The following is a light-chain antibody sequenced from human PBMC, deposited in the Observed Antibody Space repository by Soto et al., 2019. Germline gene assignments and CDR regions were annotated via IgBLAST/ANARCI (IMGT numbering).Light chain of an antibody. CDR3: SSYTTSSTTPYV. Sequence: QSALTQPASVSGSPGQSITISCTGTSSDIGAYNYVSWCRQHPGKAPKLMIYEVINRPSGVSNRFSGSKSGNTASLTISGLQAEDEADYYCSSYTTSSTTPYVFGTGTKVTVL. J-gene: IGLJ1*01. CDR1: SSDIGAYNY. V-gene: IGLV2-14*01. CDR2: EVI.